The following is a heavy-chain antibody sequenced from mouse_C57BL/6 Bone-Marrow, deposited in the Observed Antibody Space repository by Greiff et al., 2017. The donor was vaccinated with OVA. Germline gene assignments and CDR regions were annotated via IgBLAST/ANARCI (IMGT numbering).Heavy chain of an antibody. Sequence: VQLQQPGAELVKPGASVKLSCKASGYTFTSYWMQWVKQRPGQGLEWIGEIDPSDSYTNYNQKFKGKATLTVDTSSSTAYMQLSSLTSEDSAVYYCAREEEFVTTVVATWFAYWGQGTLVTVSA. CDR1: GYTFTSYW. CDR3: AREEEFVTTVVATWFAY. J-gene: IGHJ3*01. V-gene: IGHV1-50*01. CDR2: IDPSDSYT. D-gene: IGHD1-1*01.